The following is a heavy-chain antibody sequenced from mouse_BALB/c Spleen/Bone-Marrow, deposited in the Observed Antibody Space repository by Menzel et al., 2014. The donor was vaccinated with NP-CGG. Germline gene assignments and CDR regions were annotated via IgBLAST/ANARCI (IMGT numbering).Heavy chain of an antibody. CDR1: GFTFSTYG. V-gene: IGHV5-6*01. D-gene: IGHD3-2*02. Sequence: EVMLVESGGDLVKPGGSLKLSCAVSGFTFSTYGMFWVRQTPDKRLEWVATISSGGSYSYYPDIAKGRFTISSDNAKNTQSLQMSNQKSREADMYFCTRQEQALIEDFFAYWGQGTLVPGSA. J-gene: IGHJ3*01. CDR3: TRQEQALIEDFFAY. CDR2: ISSGGSYS.